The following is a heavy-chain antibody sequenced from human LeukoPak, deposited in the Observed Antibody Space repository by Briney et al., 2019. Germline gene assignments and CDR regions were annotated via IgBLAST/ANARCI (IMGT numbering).Heavy chain of an antibody. Sequence: GGSLRLSCAASGFTFTSYAMHWVRQAPGQRLEWMGWINAGNGNTKYSQKFQGRVTITRDTSASTAYMELSSLRSEDTAVYYCARDRQQLVIDAFDIWGQGTMVTVSS. CDR3: ARDRQQLVIDAFDI. V-gene: IGHV1-3*01. D-gene: IGHD6-13*01. J-gene: IGHJ3*02. CDR2: INAGNGNT. CDR1: GFTFTSYA.